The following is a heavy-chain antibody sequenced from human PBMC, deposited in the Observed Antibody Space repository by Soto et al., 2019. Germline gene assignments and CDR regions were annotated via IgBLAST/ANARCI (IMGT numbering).Heavy chain of an antibody. V-gene: IGHV3-13*01. CDR3: ARVVRGYCSGGSCYGGSYYYYMDV. CDR1: GFTFSSYD. CDR2: IGTAGDT. Sequence: EVQLVESGGGLVQPGGSLRLSCAASGFTFSSYDMHWVRQATGKGLEWVSAIGTAGDTYYPGSVKGRFNISRENAKNSLYLQMNSLRAGDTAVYYCARVVRGYCSGGSCYGGSYYYYMDVWGKGTTVTVSS. J-gene: IGHJ6*03. D-gene: IGHD2-15*01.